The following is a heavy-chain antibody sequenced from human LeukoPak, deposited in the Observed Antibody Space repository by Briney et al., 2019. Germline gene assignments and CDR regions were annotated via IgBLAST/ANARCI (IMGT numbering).Heavy chain of an antibody. J-gene: IGHJ4*02. CDR3: ATKRSGSSWYVGDY. CDR2: ISGSGGST. V-gene: IGHV3-23*01. CDR1: GFTFSSYA. Sequence: GGSLRLSCAASGFTFSSYAMSWVRQAPGKGLEWVSAISGSGGSTYYADSVKGRFTISRDNSKNTLYLQMNSLRAEDTAVYYCATKRSGSSWYVGDYWGQGTLVTVSS. D-gene: IGHD6-13*01.